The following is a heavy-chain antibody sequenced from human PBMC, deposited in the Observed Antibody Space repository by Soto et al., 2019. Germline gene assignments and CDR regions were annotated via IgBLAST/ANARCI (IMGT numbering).Heavy chain of an antibody. Sequence: VQLLESGGGLVQPGGSLRLSCAASGFTFSSYAMSWVRQAPGKGLEWVSAISGSGGSTYYADSVKGRFTISRDNSKNTLYLQMNSLRAEDTAVYYCAKGVRYCSSTSCYWSPTFDPWGQGTLVTVSS. CDR1: GFTFSSYA. CDR3: AKGVRYCSSTSCYWSPTFDP. V-gene: IGHV3-23*01. CDR2: ISGSGGST. D-gene: IGHD2-2*01. J-gene: IGHJ5*02.